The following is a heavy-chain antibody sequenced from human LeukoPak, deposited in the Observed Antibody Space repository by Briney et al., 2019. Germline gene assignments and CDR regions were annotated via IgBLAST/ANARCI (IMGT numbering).Heavy chain of an antibody. D-gene: IGHD1-14*01. CDR3: ARDQTVRGGVYYGMDV. V-gene: IGHV4-59*01. CDR1: GGSISYYY. Sequence: SETLSLTCTVSGGSISYYYWSWIRQPPGKGLEWIGYIYYTGSTNYNPSLKSRVTISVDTSKNQFSLKLSSVTAADTAVYYCARDQTVRGGVYYGMDVWGQGTTVTVSS. CDR2: IYYTGST. J-gene: IGHJ6*02.